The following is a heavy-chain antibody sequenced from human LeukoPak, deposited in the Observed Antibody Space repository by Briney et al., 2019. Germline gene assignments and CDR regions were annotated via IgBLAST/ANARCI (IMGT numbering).Heavy chain of an antibody. Sequence: SVTLSRKASGGTCSSYAISWVRQAPGQGLEWMGGIIRIFGTANYAQKFQGRVTITTDESTSTAYMELSSLRSEDTAVYYCARAKSYDAFDIWGQGTMVTVSS. CDR1: GGTCSSYA. CDR3: ARAKSYDAFDI. CDR2: IIRIFGTA. D-gene: IGHD1-26*01. V-gene: IGHV1-69*05. J-gene: IGHJ3*02.